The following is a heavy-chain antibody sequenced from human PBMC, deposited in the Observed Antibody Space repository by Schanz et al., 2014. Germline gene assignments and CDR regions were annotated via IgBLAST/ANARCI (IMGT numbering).Heavy chain of an antibody. V-gene: IGHV3-11*01. CDR2: ISNSGYTI. CDR1: GFTFSDYY. J-gene: IGHJ6*02. CDR3: ARAPPPYSSSPYYWYYGMDV. Sequence: QVQLVESGGGLVKPGGSLRLSCAASGFTFSDYYMNWIRQAPGKGLEWVSYISNSGYTIYYADSVKGRFTISRDNAKTPLFLKRNSRGAEDPAVFYCARAPPPYSSSPYYWYYGMDVWGQGTTVTVSS. D-gene: IGHD6-6*01.